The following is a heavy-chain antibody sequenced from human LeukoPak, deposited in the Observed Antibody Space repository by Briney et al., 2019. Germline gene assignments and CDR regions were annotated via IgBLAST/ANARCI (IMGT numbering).Heavy chain of an antibody. V-gene: IGHV3-74*01. J-gene: IGHJ4*02. CDR1: GXTFSNYW. CDR2: INRDGRST. CDR3: ALPLRDGDFYFDY. Sequence: GGSLRLSWAASGXTFSNYWMHWVRQAPGKGRVWVSRINRDGRSTNYADSVKGRFTISRDNAKNTVFLQMNSLRAEDTAVYYCALPLRDGDFYFDYWGQGALVTVSS. D-gene: IGHD4-17*01.